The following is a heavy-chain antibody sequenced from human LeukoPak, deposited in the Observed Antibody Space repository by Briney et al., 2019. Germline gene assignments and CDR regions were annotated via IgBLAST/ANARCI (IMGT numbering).Heavy chain of an antibody. D-gene: IGHD6-13*01. CDR3: ARVYPSSWPNYLDY. J-gene: IGHJ4*02. Sequence: PSETLSLTCTVSGGSISSSSYYWGWIRQPPGKGLEWIGSIYYSGNTYYNPSLKSRVTISVDTSKNQFSLKLSSVTAADTAVYYCARVYPSSWPNYLDYWGQGTLVTVSS. CDR1: GGSISSSSYY. V-gene: IGHV4-39*07. CDR2: IYYSGNT.